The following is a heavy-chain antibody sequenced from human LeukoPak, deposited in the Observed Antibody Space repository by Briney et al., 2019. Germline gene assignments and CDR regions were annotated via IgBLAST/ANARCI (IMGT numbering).Heavy chain of an antibody. D-gene: IGHD2-2*01. CDR3: ARHEVGRSRGPTSIVVVPAAPDY. V-gene: IGHV4-30-4*08. J-gene: IGHJ4*02. CDR1: GGSISSGDYY. CDR2: IYYSGST. Sequence: SETLSLTCTVSGGSISSGDYYWSWIRQPPGKGLEWIGYIYYSGSTYYNPSLKSRVTISVDTSKNQFSLKLSSVTAADTAVYYCARHEVGRSRGPTSIVVVPAAPDYWGQGTLVTVSS.